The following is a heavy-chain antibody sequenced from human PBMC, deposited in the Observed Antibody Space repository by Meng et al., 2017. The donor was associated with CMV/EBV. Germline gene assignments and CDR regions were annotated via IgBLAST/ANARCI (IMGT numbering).Heavy chain of an antibody. CDR3: ARHRQQLILHAFDI. D-gene: IGHD6-13*01. CDR2: IYYSGST. V-gene: IGHV4-39*01. CDR1: GGSISSSSYY. Sequence: SETLSLTCTVSGGSISSSSYYWGWIRQPPGKGLEWIGSIYYSGSTYYNPSLKSRVTISVDTSKNQFSLKLSSVTAADTAEYYCARHRQQLILHAFDIWGQGTMVTVSS. J-gene: IGHJ3*02.